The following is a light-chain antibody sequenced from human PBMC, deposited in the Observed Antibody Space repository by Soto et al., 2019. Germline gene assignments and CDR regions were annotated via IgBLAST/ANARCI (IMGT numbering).Light chain of an antibody. Sequence: DVQMTQSPSSLSASVGDRVTITCRASQSISNSLNWYQQKPGKAPKVLIYATSILQTGVPSRFSGSGSGTDYTLTISSLQPEDFATYFCQQSHIANTFGQGTKLESK. CDR2: ATS. CDR3: QQSHIANT. J-gene: IGKJ2*01. V-gene: IGKV1-39*01. CDR1: QSISNS.